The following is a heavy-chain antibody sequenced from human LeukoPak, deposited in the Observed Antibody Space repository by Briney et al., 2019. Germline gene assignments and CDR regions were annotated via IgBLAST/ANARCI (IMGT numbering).Heavy chain of an antibody. J-gene: IGHJ6*03. V-gene: IGHV1-2*02. CDR3: ARTYSSSWARVYYYCYMDV. CDR1: GYTFTGYY. D-gene: IGHD6-13*01. Sequence: ASVKVSCKASGYTFTGYYMHWVRQAPGQGLEWMGWINPNSGGTNYAQKFQGRVTMTRDTSISTAYMELSRLRSDDTAVYYCARTYSSSWARVYYYCYMDVWGKGTTVTVSS. CDR2: INPNSGGT.